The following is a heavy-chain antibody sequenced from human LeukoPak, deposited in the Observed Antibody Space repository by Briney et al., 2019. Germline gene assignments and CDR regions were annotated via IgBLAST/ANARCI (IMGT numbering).Heavy chain of an antibody. J-gene: IGHJ5*02. Sequence: GGSLRLSCAASGFTFSDYYMSWIRQAPGKGLEWVSYISSRGSTIYYADSVKGRFTISRDNAKNSLYLQMNSLRAEDTAVYYCARDTHHYDFWSGYYNWFDPWGQGTLVTVSS. CDR2: ISSRGSTI. D-gene: IGHD3-3*01. V-gene: IGHV3-11*01. CDR1: GFTFSDYY. CDR3: ARDTHHYDFWSGYYNWFDP.